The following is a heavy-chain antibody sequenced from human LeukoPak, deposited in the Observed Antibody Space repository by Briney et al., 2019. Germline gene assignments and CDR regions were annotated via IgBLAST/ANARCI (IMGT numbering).Heavy chain of an antibody. V-gene: IGHV1-3*01. CDR1: GYTFTGYA. D-gene: IGHD2-2*01. J-gene: IGHJ4*02. Sequence: GASVKVSCKASGYTFTGYAIHWVRQAPGQRLEWMGWSNAGNGNTKYSQDFQGRVTITRDTSASTAYMELSSLRSEDTAVYYCARVYCSSTSCQYYFDYWGQGTLVTVSS. CDR2: SNAGNGNT. CDR3: ARVYCSSTSCQYYFDY.